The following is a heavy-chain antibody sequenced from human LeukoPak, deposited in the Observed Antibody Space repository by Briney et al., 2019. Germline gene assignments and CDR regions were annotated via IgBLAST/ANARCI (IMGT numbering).Heavy chain of an antibody. J-gene: IGHJ6*02. V-gene: IGHV5-51*01. CDR2: IYPGDSDT. CDR1: GYSFTSYW. Sequence: GESLKISCKGSGYSFTSYWIGWVRQMPGKGLEWMGIIYPGDSDTRYSPSFQGQVTISADKSISTAYLQWSSLKASDTAMYYCARGKAVADPYYYGMDVWGQGTTVTVSS. CDR3: ARGKAVADPYYYGMDV. D-gene: IGHD6-19*01.